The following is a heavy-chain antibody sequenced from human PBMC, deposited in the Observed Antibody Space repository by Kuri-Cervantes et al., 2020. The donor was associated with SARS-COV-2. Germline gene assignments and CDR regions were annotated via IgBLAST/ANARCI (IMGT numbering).Heavy chain of an antibody. D-gene: IGHD3-16*01. CDR2: IIPIFGTA. V-gene: IGHV1-69*13. CDR1: GGTFSSYA. J-gene: IGHJ3*02. Sequence: SMKVSCKASGGTFSSYAISWVRQAPGQGLEWMGGIIPIFGTANYAQKFQGRVTITADESTSTAYMELSSLRSEDTAVYYCAMLPRPRNAFDIWGQGTMVTVSS. CDR3: AMLPRPRNAFDI.